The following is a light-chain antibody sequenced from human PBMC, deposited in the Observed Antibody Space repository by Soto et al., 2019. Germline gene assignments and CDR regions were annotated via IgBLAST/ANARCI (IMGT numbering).Light chain of an antibody. CDR1: QSVTSRY. V-gene: IGKV3-20*01. CDR3: QQYGGSST. J-gene: IGKJ1*01. CDR2: DAS. Sequence: DIVLTQSPGTLSLSPGERATLSCRASQSVTSRYLAWYQQKPGQAPRLLIYDASNRATGIPARFSGSGSGTDFTLTISSLEPEDFAVYYCQQYGGSSTFGQGTKVDIK.